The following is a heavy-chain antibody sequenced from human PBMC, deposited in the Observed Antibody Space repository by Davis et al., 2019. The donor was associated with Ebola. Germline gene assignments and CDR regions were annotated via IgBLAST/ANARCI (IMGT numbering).Heavy chain of an antibody. V-gene: IGHV1-69*13. CDR2: IIPIFDTP. D-gene: IGHD3-9*01. CDR1: GGSFGSKP. CDR3: ARDFDGGNYYFDY. Sequence: SVKVSCETSGGSFGSKPISWVRQAPRQGLEWMGGIIPIFDTPHYAQKFQGRITITADASTSTAYIELSSLRSEDTATYFCARDFDGGNYYFDYWGPGTPVTVSS. J-gene: IGHJ4*02.